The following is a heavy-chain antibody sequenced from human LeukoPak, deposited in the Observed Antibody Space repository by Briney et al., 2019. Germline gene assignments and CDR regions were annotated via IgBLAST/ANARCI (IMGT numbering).Heavy chain of an antibody. CDR2: ISPNSGDT. J-gene: IGHJ4*02. CDR3: MVRGLQGC. CDR1: GYTFTGYF. V-gene: IGHV1-2*02. Sequence: ASVKVSCKASGYTFTGYFMHWVRQAPGQGLEWMGWISPNSGDTKYAQKFQGRVSMTRDTSISTAYMELSRLRYDDTAVYYCMVRGLQGCWGQGTLVTVSS. D-gene: IGHD3-10*01.